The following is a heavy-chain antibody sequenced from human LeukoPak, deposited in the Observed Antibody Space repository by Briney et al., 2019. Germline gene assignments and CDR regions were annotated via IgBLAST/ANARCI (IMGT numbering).Heavy chain of an antibody. Sequence: ASVKVSCKASGYTFTSYGISWVRQAPGQGLEWMGWISAYNGNTNYAQKLQGRVTMTTDTSTSTAYMELSRLRSDDTAVYYCARGSIAVAGRYNFDYWGQGTLVTVSS. V-gene: IGHV1-18*01. D-gene: IGHD6-19*01. CDR2: ISAYNGNT. CDR3: ARGSIAVAGRYNFDY. J-gene: IGHJ4*02. CDR1: GYTFTSYG.